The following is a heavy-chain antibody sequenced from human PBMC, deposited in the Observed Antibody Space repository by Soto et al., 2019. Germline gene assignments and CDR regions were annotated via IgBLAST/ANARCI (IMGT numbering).Heavy chain of an antibody. Sequence: KPSETLSLTCAVSGGSFSGFYWTWIRQPPGECLEWIGEINHSGTINFNPSLRCRLTISLDSSKKHFSLKLTSLTAADAAVYYCARADRTLVTSYGLDVWGQGXTVTVYS. V-gene: IGHV4-34*01. CDR3: ARADRTLVTSYGLDV. J-gene: IGHJ6*02. CDR1: GGSFSGFY. CDR2: INHSGTI. D-gene: IGHD2-21*02.